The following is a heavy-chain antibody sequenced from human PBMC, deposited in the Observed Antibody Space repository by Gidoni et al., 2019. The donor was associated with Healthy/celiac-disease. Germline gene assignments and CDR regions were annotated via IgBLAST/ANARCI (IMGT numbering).Heavy chain of an antibody. V-gene: IGHV3-53*01. Sequence: EVRLVESGGGLIQPGGSLRLSCAASGFTVSSNYMSWVRQAPGKGLEWVSVIYSGCSTYYADSVKGRFTISRDNSKNTLYLQMNSLRAEDTAVYYCAREPYCSSTSCYYYWYFDLWGRGTLVTVSS. CDR2: IYSGCST. D-gene: IGHD2-2*01. CDR1: GFTVSSNY. J-gene: IGHJ2*01. CDR3: AREPYCSSTSCYYYWYFDL.